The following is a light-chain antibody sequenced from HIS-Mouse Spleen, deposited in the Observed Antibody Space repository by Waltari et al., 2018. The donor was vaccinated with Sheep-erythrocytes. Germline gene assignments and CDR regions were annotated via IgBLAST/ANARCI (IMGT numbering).Light chain of an antibody. CDR1: KLGDKY. J-gene: IGLJ3*02. CDR2: QDS. CDR3: NSRDSSGNHLEV. V-gene: IGLV3-1*01. Sequence: SYELTQPPSVSVSPGQTASITCSGDKLGDKYACWYQQKPGQSPVLVIYQDSNRPSGIPDRFSGSSSGNTASLTITGAQAEDEAEYYCNSRDSSGNHLEVFGGGTKLTVL.